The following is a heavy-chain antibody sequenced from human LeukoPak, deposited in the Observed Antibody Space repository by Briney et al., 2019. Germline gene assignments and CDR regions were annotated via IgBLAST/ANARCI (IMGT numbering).Heavy chain of an antibody. CDR2: ISYDGSNK. CDR3: ARDNHVEMATIQYYFDY. CDR1: GFTFSSYA. V-gene: IGHV3-30-3*01. J-gene: IGHJ4*02. Sequence: PGRSLRLSCAASGFTFSSYAMHWVRQAPGKGLEWVADISYDGSNKYYADSVKGRFTISRDNSKNTLYLQMNSLRAEDTAVYYCARDNHVEMATIQYYFDYWGQGTLVTVSS. D-gene: IGHD5-24*01.